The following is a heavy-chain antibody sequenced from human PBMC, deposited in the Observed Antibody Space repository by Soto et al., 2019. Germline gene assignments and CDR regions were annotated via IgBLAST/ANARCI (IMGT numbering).Heavy chain of an antibody. CDR2: ISGSGGRT. Sequence: EVQLLESGGGLVQPGGSLRLSCAASGLTFSSYAMSWVRQAPGKGLEWVSAISGSGGRTYYADSVKGRVTISRDNSKNNVDLKMSSVRAEDTAVYYCAKVVLRFLEWLLYKPNYYYYMDVWGKGTTVTVSS. J-gene: IGHJ6*03. D-gene: IGHD3-3*01. CDR1: GLTFSSYA. CDR3: AKVVLRFLEWLLYKPNYYYYMDV. V-gene: IGHV3-23*01.